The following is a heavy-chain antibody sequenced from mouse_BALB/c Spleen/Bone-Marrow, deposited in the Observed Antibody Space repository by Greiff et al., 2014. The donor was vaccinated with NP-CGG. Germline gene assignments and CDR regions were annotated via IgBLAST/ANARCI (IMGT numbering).Heavy chain of an antibody. V-gene: IGHV1-9*01. D-gene: IGHD2-12*01. Sequence: QVQLQQPGTELVKPGASMKISCKATGYTFSSYWIEWVKQRPGHGLEWIGEILPGSGSTNFNEKFKGKATFTADTSSKTAYMQLSSLTSEDSAVYYCARTKYSYDSNFAYWGQGTPLTVSS. CDR1: GYTFSSYW. CDR2: ILPGSGST. CDR3: ARTKYSYDSNFAY. J-gene: IGHJ2*01.